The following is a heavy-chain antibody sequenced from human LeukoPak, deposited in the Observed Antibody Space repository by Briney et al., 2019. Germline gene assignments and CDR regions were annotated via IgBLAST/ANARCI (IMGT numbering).Heavy chain of an antibody. D-gene: IGHD1-26*01. CDR2: ISYDGSNK. J-gene: IGHJ4*02. Sequence: PGGSLRLSCAASGFTFSSYAMHWVRQAPGKGLEGVAVISYDGSNKYYADSVKGRFTIPRDNSKNTLYLQMNSLRAEDTAVYYCARSLVGAFDYWGQGTLVTVSS. CDR3: ARSLVGAFDY. V-gene: IGHV3-30-3*01. CDR1: GFTFSSYA.